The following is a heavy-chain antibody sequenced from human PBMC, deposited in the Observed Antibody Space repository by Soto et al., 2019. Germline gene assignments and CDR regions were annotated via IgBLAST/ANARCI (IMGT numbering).Heavy chain of an antibody. J-gene: IGHJ4*02. D-gene: IGHD6-19*01. Sequence: ASVKVSCKASGYTFTSYGISWVRQAPGQGLEWMGWISAYNGNTNYAQKLQGRVTMTTDTSTSTAYMELRSLRSDDTAVYYCARDARRWDSSGQFDYWGQGTLVTVSS. CDR2: ISAYNGNT. CDR1: GYTFTSYG. V-gene: IGHV1-18*01. CDR3: ARDARRWDSSGQFDY.